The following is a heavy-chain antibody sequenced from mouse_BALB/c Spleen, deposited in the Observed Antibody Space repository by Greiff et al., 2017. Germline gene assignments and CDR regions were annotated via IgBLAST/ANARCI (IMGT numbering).Heavy chain of an antibody. Sequence: EVMLVESGGGLVKPGGSLKLSCAASGFTFSSYAMSWVRQTPEKRLEWVASISSGGSTYYPDSVKGRFTISRDNARNILYLQMSSLRSEDTAMYYCARGGSSYEDWNFDVWGAGTTVTVSS. V-gene: IGHV5-6-5*01. CDR3: ARGGSSYEDWNFDV. D-gene: IGHD1-1*01. CDR2: ISSGGST. CDR1: GFTFSSYA. J-gene: IGHJ1*01.